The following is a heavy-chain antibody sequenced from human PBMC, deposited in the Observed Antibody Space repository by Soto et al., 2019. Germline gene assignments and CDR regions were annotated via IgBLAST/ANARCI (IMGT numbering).Heavy chain of an antibody. CDR3: ARDSTSMDV. Sequence: QVQLVESGGGVVQPGRSLRLSCAASGFTFSSYGMHWVRQAPDKGLEWVAVIWYDGSKKYYADSVKGRFTISRDNSKNTLYLQMNSLRAEDTAVYYCARDSTSMDVWGQGTTVTVSS. CDR1: GFTFSSYG. J-gene: IGHJ6*02. V-gene: IGHV3-33*01. CDR2: IWYDGSKK.